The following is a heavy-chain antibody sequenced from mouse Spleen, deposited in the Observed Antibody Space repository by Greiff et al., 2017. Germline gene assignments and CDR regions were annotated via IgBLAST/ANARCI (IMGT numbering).Heavy chain of an antibody. CDR1: GFTFTDYD. CDR2: ICPYNGGT. CDR3: ARSGYYGLWDFDV. Sequence: EVKLVESGGGLVKPGASLKLSCTASGFTFTDYDMPWVRQTPGKSLEWIGYICPYNGGTDYTQNFKSQATLTVDNSSSTLYLQLRSLTSEDSAVYYCARSGYYGLWDFDVWGAGTTVTVSS. J-gene: IGHJ1*01. D-gene: IGHD1-2*01. V-gene: IGHV1S29*02.